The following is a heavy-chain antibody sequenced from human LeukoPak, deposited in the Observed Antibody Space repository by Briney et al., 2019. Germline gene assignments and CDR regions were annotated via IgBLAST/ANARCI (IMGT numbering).Heavy chain of an antibody. CDR2: TYHGGSA. D-gene: IGHD3-10*01. CDR1: GVSITYYY. CDR3: ARREGSWGSFDI. V-gene: IGHV4-59*01. Sequence: SETLSLTCAVPGVSITYYYWGWIRQPPGKRLEWIGYTYHGGSAKYNPSLESRVTISMDTSRNEFSLNLNSVTAADTALYYCARREGSWGSFDIWGQGPMVTVSS. J-gene: IGHJ3*02.